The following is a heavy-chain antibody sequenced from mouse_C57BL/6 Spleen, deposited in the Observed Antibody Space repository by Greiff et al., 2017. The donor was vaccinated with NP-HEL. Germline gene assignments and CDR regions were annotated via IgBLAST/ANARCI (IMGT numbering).Heavy chain of an antibody. V-gene: IGHV1-55*01. CDR1: GYTFTSYW. Sequence: QVQLQQPGAELVKPGASVTLSCKASGYTFTSYWITWVKQRPGQGLEWIGDIYPGSGSTNYNEKFKSKATLTVDTSSSTAYMQLSSLTSEDSAGYCCARRGTWFAYWGQGTLVTVSA. CDR2: IYPGSGST. CDR3: ARRGTWFAY. J-gene: IGHJ3*01.